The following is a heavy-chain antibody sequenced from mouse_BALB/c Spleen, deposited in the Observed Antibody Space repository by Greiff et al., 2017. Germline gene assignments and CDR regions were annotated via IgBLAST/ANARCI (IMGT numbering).Heavy chain of an antibody. V-gene: IGHV2-2*01. D-gene: IGHD2-14*01. CDR3: AKPEGVHWYFDV. CDR1: GFSLTSYG. J-gene: IGHJ1*01. Sequence: VKLVESGPGLVQPSQSLSITCTVSGFSLTSYGVHWVRQSPGKGLEWLGVIWSGGSTDYNAAFISRLSISKDNSKSQVFLKLNSLQTDDTATYYGAKPEGVHWYFDVWGAGTTVTVSS. CDR2: IWSGGST.